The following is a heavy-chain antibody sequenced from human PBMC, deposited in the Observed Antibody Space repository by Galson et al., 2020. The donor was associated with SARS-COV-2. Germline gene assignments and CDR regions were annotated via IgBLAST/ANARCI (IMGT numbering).Heavy chain of an antibody. CDR3: ARRAGTYSGGYFDL. CDR1: GYSFASYW. J-gene: IGHJ2*01. Sequence: GESLKISCKGSGYSFASYWNVWVRPMPGKGLEWMGLIYPGDSDTKYSPSFQGQVPISADTSISTAYLQWSSLKASDTAMYYCARRAGTYSGGYFDLWGRGTLVTVSS. V-gene: IGHV5-51*01. D-gene: IGHD1-26*01. CDR2: IYPGDSDT.